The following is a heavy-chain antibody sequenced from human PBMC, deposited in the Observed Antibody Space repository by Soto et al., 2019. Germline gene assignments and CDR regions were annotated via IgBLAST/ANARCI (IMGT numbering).Heavy chain of an antibody. CDR3: AKSYYGSGSYYNSAPFDY. Sequence: QVQLVESGGGVVQPGRSLRLSCAASGFTFSTYGMHWVRQAPGKGLEWVAFISNDGSAKNYADSVKGRFTISRDNSKNTLYLQMNRLRAEDTAVYYCAKSYYGSGSYYNSAPFDYWGQGTLVTVSS. D-gene: IGHD3-10*01. CDR1: GFTFSTYG. CDR2: ISNDGSAK. J-gene: IGHJ4*02. V-gene: IGHV3-30*18.